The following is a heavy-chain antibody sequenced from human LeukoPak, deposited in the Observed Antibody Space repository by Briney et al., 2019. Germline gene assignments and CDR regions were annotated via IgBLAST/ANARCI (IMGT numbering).Heavy chain of an antibody. Sequence: PSETLSLTCTVSGGSGSSSSYYWSWIRQPPGKGLEWIGEINHSGSTNYNPSLKSRVTISVDTSKNQFSLKLSSVTAADTAVYYCARGPFDIWGQGTMVTVSS. CDR2: INHSGST. CDR1: GGSGSSSSYY. CDR3: ARGPFDI. V-gene: IGHV4-39*07. J-gene: IGHJ3*02.